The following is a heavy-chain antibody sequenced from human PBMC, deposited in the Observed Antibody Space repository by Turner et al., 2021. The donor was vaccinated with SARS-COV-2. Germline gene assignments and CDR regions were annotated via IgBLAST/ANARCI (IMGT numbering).Heavy chain of an antibody. CDR3: ATPSVSYDSSGYFHFDL. CDR2: IYYSGST. J-gene: IGHJ2*01. Sequence: QLQLQESGPGLVKPSETLSLSCTVSGGSISSSSYYWGWIRQPPGKGLEWVGNIYYSGSTYYTPSLKSRVSISVDTSKNQFSLRLSSVTAADTAVYYCATPSVSYDSSGYFHFDLWGRGTLVTVSS. CDR1: GGSISSSSYY. D-gene: IGHD3-22*01. V-gene: IGHV4-39*01.